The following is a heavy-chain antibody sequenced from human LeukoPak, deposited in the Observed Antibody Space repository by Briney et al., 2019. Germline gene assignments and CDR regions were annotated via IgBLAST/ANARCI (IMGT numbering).Heavy chain of an antibody. V-gene: IGHV3-21*01. Sequence: AGSLSLSCAASGFTFSSYNRNWVRQAPGKGLEWVLYISSSRSYIYYAGPVTGRFTISRDNAKLSLYLQMNTLRAEDTAVYYRARAAVDTAMVYWGQGTLVTVSS. CDR1: GFTFSSYN. D-gene: IGHD5-18*01. J-gene: IGHJ4*02. CDR3: ARAAVDTAMVY. CDR2: ISSSRSYI.